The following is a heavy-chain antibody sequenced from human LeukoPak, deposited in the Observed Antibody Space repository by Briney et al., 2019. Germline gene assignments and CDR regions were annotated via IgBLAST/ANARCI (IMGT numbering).Heavy chain of an antibody. J-gene: IGHJ5*02. V-gene: IGHV4-59*01. CDR1: GGSISNYY. CDR2: IYYSGST. D-gene: IGHD3-10*01. Sequence: SETLSLTCTVSGGSISNYYWSWIRQPPGKGLEWLGYIYYSGSTNYNPSLKSRVTISVDTSKNQFSLKLSSVTAADTAVYYCARERSMVRGVSWFDPWGQGTLVTVSS. CDR3: ARERSMVRGVSWFDP.